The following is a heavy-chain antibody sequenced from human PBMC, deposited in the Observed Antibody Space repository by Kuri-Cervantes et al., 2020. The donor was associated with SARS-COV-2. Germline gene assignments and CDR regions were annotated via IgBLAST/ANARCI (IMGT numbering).Heavy chain of an antibody. CDR1: GDSVSSNSAA. CDR3: ARAAGGKLQEYRNYYYYGMDV. V-gene: IGHV6-1*01. D-gene: IGHD1-26*01. J-gene: IGHJ6*02. CDR2: TYYRSKWYN. Sequence: SETLSLTCAISGDSVSSNSAAWNWIRQSPSRGLEWLGRTYYRSKWYNDYAVSVKSRITINPDTSKNQFSLQLNSVTPEDTAVYYCARAAGGKLQEYRNYYYYGMDVWGQGTTVTVSS.